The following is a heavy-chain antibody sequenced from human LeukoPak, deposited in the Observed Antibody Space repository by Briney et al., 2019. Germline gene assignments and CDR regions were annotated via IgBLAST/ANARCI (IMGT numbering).Heavy chain of an antibody. V-gene: IGHV4-34*01. CDR3: ARGPLTTVNTPDAFDI. Sequence: PSETLSLTCAVYGGSFSGYYWSWIRQPPGKGLEWIGEINHSGSTNYNPSLKSRVTISVDTSKNQFSLKLSSVTAADTAVYYCARGPLTTVNTPDAFDIWGQGTMVTVSS. CDR1: GGSFSGYY. D-gene: IGHD4-17*01. CDR2: INHSGST. J-gene: IGHJ3*02.